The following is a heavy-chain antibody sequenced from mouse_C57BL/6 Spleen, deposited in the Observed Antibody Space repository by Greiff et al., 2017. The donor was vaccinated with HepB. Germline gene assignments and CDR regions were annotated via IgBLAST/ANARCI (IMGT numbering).Heavy chain of an antibody. D-gene: IGHD1-1*01. J-gene: IGHJ1*03. V-gene: IGHV1-69*01. CDR2: IDPSDSYT. CDR3: ARCFYRNYGYFDV. CDR1: GYTFTSYW. Sequence: VQLQQPGAELVMPGASVKLSCKASGYTFTSYWMHWVKQRPGQGLEWIGEIDPSDSYTNYNQKFKGKSTLTVDKSSSTAYMQLSSLTSEDSAVYYCARCFYRNYGYFDVWGTGTTVTVSS.